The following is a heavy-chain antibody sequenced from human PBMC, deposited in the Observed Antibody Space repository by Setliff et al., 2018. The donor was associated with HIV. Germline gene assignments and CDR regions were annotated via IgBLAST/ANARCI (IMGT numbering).Heavy chain of an antibody. CDR1: GYTFTTYV. CDR2: ISAYNGNT. Sequence: ASVKVSCKASGYTFTTYVISWVRQAPGQGLEWMEWISAYNGNTNYAQKLQGRVTMTTDTSTSTAYMELRSLTSDATSVYYCARGCYGDYWGQGALVTVSS. CDR3: ARGCYGDY. D-gene: IGHD1-26*01. V-gene: IGHV1-18*01. J-gene: IGHJ4*02.